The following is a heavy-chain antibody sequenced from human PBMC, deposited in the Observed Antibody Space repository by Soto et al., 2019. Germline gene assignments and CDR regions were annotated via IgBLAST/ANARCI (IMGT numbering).Heavy chain of an antibody. CDR1: GGSISSSSYY. CDR2: IYYSGST. D-gene: IGHD3-22*01. CDR3: ARVMIVVVIDAFDI. Sequence: SETLSLTCTVSGGSISSSSYYWGWIRQPPGKGLEWIGSIYYSGSTYYNPSLKSRVTISVDTSKNQFSLKLSSVTAADTAVYYRARVMIVVVIDAFDIWGQGTMVTVSS. J-gene: IGHJ3*02. V-gene: IGHV4-39*01.